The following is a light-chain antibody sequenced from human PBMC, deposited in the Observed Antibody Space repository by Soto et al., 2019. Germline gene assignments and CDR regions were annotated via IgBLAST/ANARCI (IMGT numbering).Light chain of an antibody. V-gene: IGKV3-15*01. CDR1: QSVSSY. J-gene: IGKJ2*01. CDR3: QQYNNWPPYT. CDR2: GAS. Sequence: EIVLTQSPGTLCLSPGERATLSCRASQSVSSYLAWYQQKPGQAPRLLIYGASTRATGIPARFSGSGSGTEFTLTISSPQSEDFAVYYCQQYNNWPPYTFGQGTKVDIK.